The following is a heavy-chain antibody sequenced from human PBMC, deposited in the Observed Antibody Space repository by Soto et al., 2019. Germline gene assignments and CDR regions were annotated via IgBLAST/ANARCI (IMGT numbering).Heavy chain of an antibody. V-gene: IGHV1-18*04. J-gene: IGHJ3*02. CDR2: ISAYNGNT. D-gene: IGHD3-10*01. Sequence: ASVKVSCKASGYTFTSYGISWVRQAPGQGLEWMGWISAYNGNTNYAQKLQGRVTMTTDTSTSTAYMELRSLRSDDTAVYYCACRGYYYGSGSYYNFDAFDIWGQGTMVTVS. CDR1: GYTFTSYG. CDR3: ACRGYYYGSGSYYNFDAFDI.